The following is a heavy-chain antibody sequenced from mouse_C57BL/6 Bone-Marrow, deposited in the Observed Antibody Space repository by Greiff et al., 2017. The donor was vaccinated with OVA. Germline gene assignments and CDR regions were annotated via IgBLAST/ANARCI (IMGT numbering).Heavy chain of an antibody. Sequence: VQLKQSGPGLVQPSQSLSITCTVSGFSLTSYGVHWVRQSPGKGLEWLGVIWSGGSTDYNAAFISRLSISKDNSKSQVFFKMNRLQADDTAIYYCASLYYYGFAYWGQGTLVTVSA. CDR2: IWSGGST. J-gene: IGHJ3*01. CDR3: ASLYYYGFAY. V-gene: IGHV2-2*01. CDR1: GFSLTSYG. D-gene: IGHD1-1*01.